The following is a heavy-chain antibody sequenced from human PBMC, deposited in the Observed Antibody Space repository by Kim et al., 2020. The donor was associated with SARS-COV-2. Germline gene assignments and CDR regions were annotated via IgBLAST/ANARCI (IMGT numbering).Heavy chain of an antibody. D-gene: IGHD3-22*01. Sequence: GGSLRLSCAASGFTFDDYAMHWVRQAPGKGLEWVSLISGDGGSTYYADSVKGRFTISRDNSKNSLYLQMSSLRTEDTALYYCATSHKYYYDSSGYYIWGQGTLVTVSS. V-gene: IGHV3-43*02. CDR3: ATSHKYYYDSSGYYI. CDR1: GFTFDDYA. J-gene: IGHJ4*02. CDR2: ISGDGGST.